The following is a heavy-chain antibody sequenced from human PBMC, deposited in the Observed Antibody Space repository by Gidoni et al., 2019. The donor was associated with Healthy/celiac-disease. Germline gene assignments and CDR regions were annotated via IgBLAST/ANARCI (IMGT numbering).Heavy chain of an antibody. Sequence: QVQLVESGGCVVQPGRSLRLSCAASGFTFRSYGMHWVRQAPGKGLEWVAVISYDGSNKYYADSVKGRFTISRDNSKNTLYLQMNSLRAEDTAVYYCAKGVYSSSWYGGGAGGYWGQGTLVTVSS. V-gene: IGHV3-30*18. CDR1: GFTFRSYG. CDR3: AKGVYSSSWYGGGAGGY. CDR2: ISYDGSNK. J-gene: IGHJ4*02. D-gene: IGHD6-13*01.